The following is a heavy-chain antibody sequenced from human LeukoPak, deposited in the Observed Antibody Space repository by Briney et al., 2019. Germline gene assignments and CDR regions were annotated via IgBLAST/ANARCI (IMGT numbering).Heavy chain of an antibody. J-gene: IGHJ5*02. Sequence: ASVKVSCKASGYTFTIYAMSWVRQAPGQGLEWMGLINPTGGSTGYAQKFQGRVTMTRDMSTSTDYMELSSLRSEDTAIYYCARDNSVGDNAWWFDPWGQGTLVTVSS. D-gene: IGHD1-26*01. CDR1: GYTFTIYA. CDR3: ARDNSVGDNAWWFDP. CDR2: INPTGGST. V-gene: IGHV1-46*01.